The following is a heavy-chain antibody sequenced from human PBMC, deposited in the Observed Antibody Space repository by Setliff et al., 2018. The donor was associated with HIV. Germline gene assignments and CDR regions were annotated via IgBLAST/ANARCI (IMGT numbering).Heavy chain of an antibody. D-gene: IGHD5-12*01. CDR3: ARRGAYGYDYFDY. CDR2: INHSGST. Sequence: SETLSLTCAVYGGSFSGNYWSWIRQPPGKGLEWIGEINHSGSTNYNPSLKSRVTISVDTSKNQFSLKLTSVTAADTAVYYCARRGAYGYDYFDYWGPGILVTVSS. J-gene: IGHJ4*02. CDR1: GGSFSGNY. V-gene: IGHV4-34*01.